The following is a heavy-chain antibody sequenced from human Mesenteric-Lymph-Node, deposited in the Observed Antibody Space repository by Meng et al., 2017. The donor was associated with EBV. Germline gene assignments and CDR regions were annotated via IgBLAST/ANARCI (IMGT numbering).Heavy chain of an antibody. CDR3: ARSYSNFQFFDS. D-gene: IGHD4-11*01. Sequence: QVRLKQWGAGLLKPSETLSLTCAVYGGSFSAYYWSWIRQPPGKGLEWIGEINDSGSTNYNPSLKSRVTISLDTSNKHFSLKLSSVTAADAAVYYCARSYSNFQFFDSWGQGTLVTVSS. J-gene: IGHJ4*02. CDR2: INDSGST. V-gene: IGHV4-34*01. CDR1: GGSFSAYY.